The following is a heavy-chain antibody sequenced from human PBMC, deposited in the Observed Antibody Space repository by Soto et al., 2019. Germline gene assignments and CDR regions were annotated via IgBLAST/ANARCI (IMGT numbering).Heavy chain of an antibody. CDR1: GGSFRGYY. J-gene: IGHJ4*02. D-gene: IGHD3-16*01. Sequence: SETLSLTCAVYGGSFRGYYWTWIRQPPGKGLEWIGEIDHSGSTNYNPSLKSRVTISVDTSKNQFSLKLASVTAADTAVYYCARVEYTYNYRGLDYWGQGTLVTVSS. V-gene: IGHV4-34*01. CDR2: IDHSGST. CDR3: ARVEYTYNYRGLDY.